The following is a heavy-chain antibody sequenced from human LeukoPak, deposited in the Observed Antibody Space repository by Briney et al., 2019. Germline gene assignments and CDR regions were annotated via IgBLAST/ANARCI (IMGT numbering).Heavy chain of an antibody. CDR3: TTDFLTTTYYYDSSGYIRYI. V-gene: IGHV3-15*01. CDR1: GFTFSNAW. D-gene: IGHD3-22*01. CDR2: IKSKTDGGTT. Sequence: PGGSLRLSCAASGFTFSNAWMSWVRQAPGKGLEWVGRIKSKTDGGTTDYAAPVKGRFTISRDDSKNTLYLQMNSLKTEDTAVYYCTTDFLTTTYYYDSSGYIRYIWGQGTMVTVSS. J-gene: IGHJ3*02.